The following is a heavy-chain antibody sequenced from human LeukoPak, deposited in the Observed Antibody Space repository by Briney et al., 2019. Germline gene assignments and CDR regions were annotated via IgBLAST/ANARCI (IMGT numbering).Heavy chain of an antibody. V-gene: IGHV3-11*01. Sequence: GGSLRLSCAASGFIFSDYYMTWIRQTPGKGLEWLSYISDSGSTINYADSVKGRLTISRDNAKKSLFLQMNSLRAEDTAVYYCAIYYDSSGSIDHWDQGTLVTVSS. CDR2: ISDSGSTI. CDR3: AIYYDSSGSIDH. J-gene: IGHJ4*02. CDR1: GFIFSDYY. D-gene: IGHD3-22*01.